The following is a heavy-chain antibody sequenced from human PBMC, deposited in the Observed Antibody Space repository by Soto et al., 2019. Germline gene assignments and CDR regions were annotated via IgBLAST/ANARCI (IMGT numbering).Heavy chain of an antibody. D-gene: IGHD2-15*01. Sequence: QVQLQESGPGLVKPSQTLSLTCTVSGGSIINGDTYLNWIRQHPEKGLEWMGYINYRGTTNYNPDLKSRSLISIDTSKNQFALRLTSETTADTAVYYCARDAPGVAPYWGQGTLVTVSS. CDR1: GGSIINGDTY. J-gene: IGHJ4*02. CDR2: INYRGTT. CDR3: ARDAPGVAPY. V-gene: IGHV4-31*03.